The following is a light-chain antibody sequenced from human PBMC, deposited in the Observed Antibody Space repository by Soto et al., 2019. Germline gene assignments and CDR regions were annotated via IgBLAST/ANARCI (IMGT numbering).Light chain of an antibody. CDR2: DAS. Sequence: EIMLTQSPATLSLSPGERATLSCRASQSVSSFVAWYQQKPGQAPRLLIYDASIRAIDIPARFSGSGSGTDFTLTISSLEPEDFAVYYCQQRSNWPLTFGGGTKVEIK. CDR3: QQRSNWPLT. J-gene: IGKJ4*01. V-gene: IGKV3-11*01. CDR1: QSVSSF.